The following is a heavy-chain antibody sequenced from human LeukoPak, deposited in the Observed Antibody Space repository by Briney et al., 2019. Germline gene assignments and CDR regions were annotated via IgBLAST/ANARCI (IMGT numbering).Heavy chain of an antibody. Sequence: PSETLSLTCTVSGGSISSYYWSWIRQPPGKGLEWIGYIYYSGSTNYNPSLKSRVTISVDTSKNQFSLKLSSVTAADTAVYYCARTRYCSSTSCWSYMDVWGKGTTVTVSS. V-gene: IGHV4-59*01. J-gene: IGHJ6*03. CDR2: IYYSGST. CDR3: ARTRYCSSTSCWSYMDV. CDR1: GGSISSYY. D-gene: IGHD2-2*01.